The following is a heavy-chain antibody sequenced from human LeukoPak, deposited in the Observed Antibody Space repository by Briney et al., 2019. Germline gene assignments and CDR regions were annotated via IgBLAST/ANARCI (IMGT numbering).Heavy chain of an antibody. CDR1: GFTFTSYS. V-gene: IGHV3-21*04. Sequence: GGSLRLSCSASGFTFTSYSMNWVRQAPGKGLEWVSSISNRGDYIYYADSVKGRFTISRDNAKNSLYLQMNSLRVEDTALYYCAKEKGGYYDSSGLGSFDYWGQGTLVTVSS. J-gene: IGHJ4*02. CDR3: AKEKGGYYDSSGLGSFDY. D-gene: IGHD3-22*01. CDR2: ISNRGDYI.